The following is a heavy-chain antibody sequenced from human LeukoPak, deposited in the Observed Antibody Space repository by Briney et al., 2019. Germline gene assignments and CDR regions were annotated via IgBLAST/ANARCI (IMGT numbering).Heavy chain of an antibody. CDR1: GFTFSSYA. Sequence: GGSLRLSCAASGFTFSSYAMHWVRQAPGKGLEWVAVISYDGSNKYYVDSVKGRFTISRDNSKNTLYLQMNSLRAEDTAVYYCARDSVSDYWGQGTLVTVSS. V-gene: IGHV3-30-3*01. J-gene: IGHJ4*02. D-gene: IGHD5/OR15-5a*01. CDR3: ARDSVSDY. CDR2: ISYDGSNK.